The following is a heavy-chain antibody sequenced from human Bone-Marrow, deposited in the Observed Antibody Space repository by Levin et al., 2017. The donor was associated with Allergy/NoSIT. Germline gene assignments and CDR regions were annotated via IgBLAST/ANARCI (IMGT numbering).Heavy chain of an antibody. Sequence: SCTASGFTFGDYAMSWFRQAPGKGLEWVGFIRSKAYGGTTEYAASVKGRFTIARDDSKSIAYLQMNSLKTEDTAVYYCTRGSSTWSGETFFDYWGQGTLVTVSS. V-gene: IGHV3-49*03. CDR3: TRGSSTWSGETFFDY. D-gene: IGHD6-13*01. CDR2: IRSKAYGGTT. CDR1: GFTFGDYA. J-gene: IGHJ4*02.